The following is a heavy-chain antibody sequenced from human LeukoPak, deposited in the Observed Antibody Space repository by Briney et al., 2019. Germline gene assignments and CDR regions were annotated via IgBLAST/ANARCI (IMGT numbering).Heavy chain of an antibody. CDR3: ARGDSGYDYFDY. Sequence: ASVKVSCKASGYTFIGYYMHWVRQAPGQGLEWMGWINPNSGGTNYAQKFQGRVTMTRDTSISTAYMELSRLRSDDTAVYYCARGDSGYDYFDYWGQGTLVTVSS. CDR1: GYTFIGYY. V-gene: IGHV1-2*02. D-gene: IGHD5-12*01. J-gene: IGHJ4*02. CDR2: INPNSGGT.